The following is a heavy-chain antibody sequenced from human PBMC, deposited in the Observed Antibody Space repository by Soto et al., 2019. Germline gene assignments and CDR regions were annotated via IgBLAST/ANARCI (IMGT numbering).Heavy chain of an antibody. CDR3: ARYYYDRLAGYLLL. Sequence: GGSLRLSCAASGFTFSSYAMSWVRQAPGKGLEWVSDINKSGGTTHYADSVEGRFTISRDNSNNTLYLQMKSLTAEDTAFYYCARYYYDRLAGYLLLWGRGTLVNVSS. CDR2: INKSGGTT. V-gene: IGHV3-23*01. CDR1: GFTFSSYA. D-gene: IGHD3-22*01. J-gene: IGHJ1*01.